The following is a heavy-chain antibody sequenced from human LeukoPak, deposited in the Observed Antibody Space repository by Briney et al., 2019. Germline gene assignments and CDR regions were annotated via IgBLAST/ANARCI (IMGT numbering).Heavy chain of an antibody. Sequence: SETLSLTCTVSGGSISSYYWSWIRQPPGKGLEWIGYIYYSGSTNYNPSLKSRVTISVDTSKNQFPLKLSSVTAADTAVYFCASSKVAVAERKPALWFDPWGQGTLVTVSS. J-gene: IGHJ5*02. CDR1: GGSISSYY. V-gene: IGHV4-59*01. CDR2: IYYSGST. D-gene: IGHD6-19*01. CDR3: ASSKVAVAERKPALWFDP.